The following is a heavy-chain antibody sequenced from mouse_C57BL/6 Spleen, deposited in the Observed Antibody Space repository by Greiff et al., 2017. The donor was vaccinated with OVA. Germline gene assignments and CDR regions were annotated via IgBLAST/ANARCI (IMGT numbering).Heavy chain of an antibody. J-gene: IGHJ4*01. CDR1: GFTFSDYY. Sequence: EVHLVESAGGLVQPGSSLKLSCTASGFTFSDYYMAWVRQVPEKGLEWVANINYDGSSTYYLDSLKSRFIISRDNAKNILYLQMSSLKSEDTATYYCARDTGYCAMDYWGQGTSVTVSS. CDR3: ARDTGYCAMDY. CDR2: INYDGSST. V-gene: IGHV5-16*01.